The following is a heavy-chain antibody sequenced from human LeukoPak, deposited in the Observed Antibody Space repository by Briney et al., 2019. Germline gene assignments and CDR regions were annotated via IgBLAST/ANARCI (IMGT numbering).Heavy chain of an antibody. D-gene: IGHD6-13*01. CDR1: GFTFSSYG. V-gene: IGHV3-30*18. Sequence: PGGSLRLSCAASGFTFSSYGMHWVRQAPGKGLEWVAVISYDGSNKYYADSVKGRFTISRDNSKNTLYLQMNSLRAEDTAVYYCAKDHGGIAIWGQGTMVTVSS. CDR2: ISYDGSNK. J-gene: IGHJ3*02. CDR3: AKDHGGIAI.